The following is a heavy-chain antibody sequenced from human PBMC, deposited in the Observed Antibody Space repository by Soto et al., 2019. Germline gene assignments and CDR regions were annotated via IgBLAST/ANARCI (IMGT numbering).Heavy chain of an antibody. CDR3: ARDWMYSSGWPKGTKPLMFNYFDY. D-gene: IGHD6-19*01. Sequence: PGGSLRLSCAASGFTFSSYAMHWVRQAPGKGLEWVAVISYDGSNKYYADSVKGRFTISRDNSKNTLYLQMNSLRAEDTAVYYCARDWMYSSGWPKGTKPLMFNYFDYWGQGTLVTVSS. CDR1: GFTFSSYA. J-gene: IGHJ4*02. V-gene: IGHV3-30-3*01. CDR2: ISYDGSNK.